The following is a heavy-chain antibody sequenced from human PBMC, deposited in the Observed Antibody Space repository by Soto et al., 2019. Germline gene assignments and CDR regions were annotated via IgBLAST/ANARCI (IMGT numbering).Heavy chain of an antibody. CDR2: ISAYNGNT. Sequence: ASVKVSCKASGYTFTSYGISWVRQAPGQGLEWMGWISAYNGNTNYAQKLQGRVTMTTDTSTSTAYMELRSLRSDDTAVYYCARRRGRDVTYYYDSSGPTYYGMDVWGQGTTVTVSS. CDR1: GYTFTSYG. J-gene: IGHJ6*02. CDR3: ARRRGRDVTYYYDSSGPTYYGMDV. V-gene: IGHV1-18*01. D-gene: IGHD3-22*01.